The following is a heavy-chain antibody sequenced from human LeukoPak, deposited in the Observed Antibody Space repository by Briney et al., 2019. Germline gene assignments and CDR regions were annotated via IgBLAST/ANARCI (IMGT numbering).Heavy chain of an antibody. CDR3: AREGYSYGYQFDY. V-gene: IGHV4-31*03. CDR2: IYYSGST. J-gene: IGHJ4*02. CDR1: GGSISSGGYY. D-gene: IGHD5-18*01. Sequence: PSETLSLTCNVSGGSISSGGYYWSWIRQHPGKGLEWIGYIYYSGSTYYNPSLKSRVTISVDTSKNQFSLKLSSVTAADTAVYYCAREGYSYGYQFDYWGQGTLVTVSS.